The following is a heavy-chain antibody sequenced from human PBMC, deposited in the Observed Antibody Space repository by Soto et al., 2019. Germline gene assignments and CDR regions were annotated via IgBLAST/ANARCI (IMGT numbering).Heavy chain of an antibody. CDR1: GFTFSSYW. V-gene: IGHV3-7*05. D-gene: IGHD6-13*01. J-gene: IGHJ6*02. CDR3: ASGAAAGSYYYYGMDV. Sequence: GGSLRLSCAASGFTFSSYWMSWVRQAPGKGLEWVANIKQDGSEKYYVDSVKGRFTISRDNAKNSLYLQMNSLRAEDTAVYYCASGAAAGSYYYYGMDVWGQGTTVTVSS. CDR2: IKQDGSEK.